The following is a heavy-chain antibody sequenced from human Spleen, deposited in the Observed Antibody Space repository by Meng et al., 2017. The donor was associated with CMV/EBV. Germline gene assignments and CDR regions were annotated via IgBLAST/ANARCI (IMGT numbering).Heavy chain of an antibody. Sequence: GESLKISCAASGFTFSDHYMDWVRQAPGRGLEWVSYIRTSGDSVYYADSVRGRFTISRDNAKNSLYLQMNSLRAEDTAVYYCARDDTIFGLVSYYFDHWGQGTLVTVSS. J-gene: IGHJ4*02. CDR3: ARDDTIFGLVSYYFDH. CDR1: GFTFSDHY. V-gene: IGHV3-11*01. CDR2: IRTSGDSV. D-gene: IGHD3/OR15-3a*01.